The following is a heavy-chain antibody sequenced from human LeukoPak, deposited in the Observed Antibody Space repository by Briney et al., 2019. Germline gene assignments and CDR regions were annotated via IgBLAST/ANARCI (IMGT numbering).Heavy chain of an antibody. J-gene: IGHJ4*02. D-gene: IGHD3-10*01. CDR2: IGGSGGST. CDR3: AKDPASFYYGSGSFEYYFDY. Sequence: GGSLRLSCAASGFTFSSYAMSWVRQAPGKGLEWVSAIGGSGGSTNYADSVKGRFTISRDDSKSTLYLQMNSLRAEDTAVYYCAKDPASFYYGSGSFEYYFDYWGQGTLVTVSS. V-gene: IGHV3-23*01. CDR1: GFTFSSYA.